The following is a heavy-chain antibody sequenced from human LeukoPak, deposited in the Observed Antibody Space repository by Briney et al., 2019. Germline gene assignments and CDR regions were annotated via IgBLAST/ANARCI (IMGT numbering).Heavy chain of an antibody. CDR3: ARAAAGLFPHYYYYYMDV. J-gene: IGHJ6*03. D-gene: IGHD6-13*01. Sequence: SETLSLTCTASGGSISSYYWSWIRQPPGKGLEWIGYIYYSGSTNYNPSLKSRVTISVDTSKNQFSLKLSSVTAADTAVYYCARAAAGLFPHYYYYYMDVWGKGTTVTVSS. V-gene: IGHV4-59*01. CDR1: GGSISSYY. CDR2: IYYSGST.